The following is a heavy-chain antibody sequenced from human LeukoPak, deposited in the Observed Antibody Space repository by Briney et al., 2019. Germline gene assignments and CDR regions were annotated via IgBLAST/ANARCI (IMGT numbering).Heavy chain of an antibody. Sequence: ASVKVSCKASGYIFTKYVVHWVRQAPGQRPEWMGWIKAGNGDTKYSQNFQDRLTITRDTSASTVYMELSSLTSEDAALYYCARDDCGDTCYPGGYWGQGTLVTVSS. CDR1: GYIFTKYV. CDR3: ARDDCGDTCYPGGY. CDR2: IKAGNGDT. V-gene: IGHV1-3*01. D-gene: IGHD2-21*01. J-gene: IGHJ4*02.